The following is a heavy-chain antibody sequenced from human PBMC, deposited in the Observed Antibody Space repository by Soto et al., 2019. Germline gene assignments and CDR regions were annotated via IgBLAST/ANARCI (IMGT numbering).Heavy chain of an antibody. CDR2: VYNSGST. D-gene: IGHD6-13*01. CDR1: GGSISSNY. V-gene: IGHV4-59*01. CDR3: ARYRREAVAGYTLDN. J-gene: IGHJ4*02. Sequence: SETLSLTCTVSGGSISSNYWTWIRQPPGKGLEWIGYVYNSGSTNYNPSLKSRVTISEDTFKSQFSLKVNSMTAADTAVYYCARYRREAVAGYTLDNWGQGILVTVLL.